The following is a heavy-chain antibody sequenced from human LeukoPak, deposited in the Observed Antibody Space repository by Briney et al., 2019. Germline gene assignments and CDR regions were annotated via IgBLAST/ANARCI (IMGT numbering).Heavy chain of an antibody. D-gene: IGHD3-9*01. J-gene: IGHJ5*02. CDR2: IYYSGST. Sequence: SETLSLTCTVSGGSISSSSYYWGWIRQPPGKGLEWIGSIYYSGSTYYNPSLKSRVTISVDTSKNQFSLKLSSVTAADTAVYYCARDRDYDILTGYSAPGWFDPWGQGTLVTVSS. CDR3: ARDRDYDILTGYSAPGWFDP. CDR1: GGSISSSSYY. V-gene: IGHV4-39*07.